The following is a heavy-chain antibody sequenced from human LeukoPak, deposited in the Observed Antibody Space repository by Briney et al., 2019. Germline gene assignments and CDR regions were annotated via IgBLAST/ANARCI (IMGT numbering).Heavy chain of an antibody. CDR1: GGTFSSYA. Sequence: SVKVSCKASGGTFSSYAISWVRQAPGQGLEWMGRIIPILGIANYAQKFQGRVTITADKSTSTAYMELSSLRSEDTAVYYCAREGESSYYDSSGINWGQGTLVTVSS. J-gene: IGHJ4*02. CDR3: AREGESSYYDSSGIN. V-gene: IGHV1-69*04. D-gene: IGHD3-22*01. CDR2: IIPILGIA.